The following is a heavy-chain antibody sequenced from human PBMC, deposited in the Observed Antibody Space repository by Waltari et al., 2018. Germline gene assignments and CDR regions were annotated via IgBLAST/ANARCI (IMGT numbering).Heavy chain of an antibody. J-gene: IGHJ4*02. CDR3: ARQYRYASGYFDY. V-gene: IGHV3-48*03. Sequence: EVQLVESGGDLVQPGGSLRLSCATSGFNFSTFEMNWVRRAPGKGLEWVSYISNSGRTIYYVDSVKGRFTISRDNAMNSLYLQMNSLRADDTAVYYCARQYRYASGYFDYWGQGTLVTVSS. CDR1: GFNFSTFE. CDR2: ISNSGRTI. D-gene: IGHD3-16*01.